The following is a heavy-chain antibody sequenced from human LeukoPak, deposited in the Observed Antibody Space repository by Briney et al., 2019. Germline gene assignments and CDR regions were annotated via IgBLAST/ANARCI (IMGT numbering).Heavy chain of an antibody. J-gene: IGHJ4*02. D-gene: IGHD5-24*01. V-gene: IGHV5-51*01. CDR2: IYLGDSDT. CDR3: ARRGRGDGYNPDF. CDR1: GYGFTSYW. Sequence: GEALKISCKGSGYGFTSYWIGWVRQMPGKGLEWMGMIYLGDSDTRYSPSFQGQVTFSADKSISTAYLQWSSLKASDTAMYYCARRGRGDGYNPDFWGQGTLVTVSS.